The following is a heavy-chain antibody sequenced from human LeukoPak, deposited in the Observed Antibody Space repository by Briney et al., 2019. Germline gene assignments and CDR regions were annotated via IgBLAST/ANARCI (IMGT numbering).Heavy chain of an antibody. Sequence: PGGSLRLSCAASGFTFSSYWMSWVRQAPGKGLEWVANIKQDGSEKYYVDSVKGRFTISRDNAKNTLYLQMNSLRAEDTAVYYCARESGYSYGYYYYYYYMDVWGKGTTVTISS. V-gene: IGHV3-7*01. D-gene: IGHD5-18*01. CDR2: IKQDGSEK. CDR1: GFTFSSYW. CDR3: ARESGYSYGYYYYYYYMDV. J-gene: IGHJ6*03.